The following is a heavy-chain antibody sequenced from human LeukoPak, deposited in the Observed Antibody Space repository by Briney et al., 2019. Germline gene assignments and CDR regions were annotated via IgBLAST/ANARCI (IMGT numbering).Heavy chain of an antibody. D-gene: IGHD6-13*01. CDR2: IKGDGIST. CDR1: GFDFSSNW. V-gene: IGHV3-74*01. CDR3: ATSTAAAGTD. Sequence: GGSLRLSCAASGFDFSSNWMHWVRHAPGQGLVWVSRIKGDGISTNYADSVKGRFTISRDIAKNTLYLQMNSLRAEDTAIYYCATSTAAAGTDWGQGTLVTVSS. J-gene: IGHJ4*02.